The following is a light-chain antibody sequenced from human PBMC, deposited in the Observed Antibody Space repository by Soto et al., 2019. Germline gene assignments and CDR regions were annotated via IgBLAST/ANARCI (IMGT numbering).Light chain of an antibody. CDR2: AAS. CDR3: QQSYGTPWT. Sequence: DIQMTQSPSSLSASVRDRVTITCRASQNIRGYLNWYQQKPGKAPKLLIYAASSLQSGIPSRFSSSGSETDFTLTIISRQPEDFATYYCQQSYGTPWTFGQGTKVDIK. V-gene: IGKV1-39*01. CDR1: QNIRGY. J-gene: IGKJ1*01.